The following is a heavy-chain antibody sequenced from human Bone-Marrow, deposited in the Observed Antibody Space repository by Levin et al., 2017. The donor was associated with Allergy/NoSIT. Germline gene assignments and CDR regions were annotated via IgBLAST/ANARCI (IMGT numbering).Heavy chain of an antibody. V-gene: IGHV3-30*03. CDR2: ISYNGGET. Sequence: GGSLRLSCAASGFSFGDHAMSWVRQAPGKGLQWVALISYNGGETYYADSVKGRFTISRDNSKNTLFLQMDSLRDDETAVYFCAREGYTDGGLDVWGQGTTVRVSS. CDR1: GFSFGDHA. CDR3: AREGYTDGGLDV. D-gene: IGHD5-18*01. J-gene: IGHJ6*02.